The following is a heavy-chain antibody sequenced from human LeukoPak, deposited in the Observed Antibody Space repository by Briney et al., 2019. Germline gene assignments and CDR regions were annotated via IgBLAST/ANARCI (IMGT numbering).Heavy chain of an antibody. CDR2: INPNSGGT. D-gene: IGHD6-25*01. J-gene: IGHJ5*02. CDR1: GGTFSSYA. CDR3: ARGLGTSSSGNWFDP. V-gene: IGHV1-2*04. Sequence: ASVKVSCKASGGTFSSYAISWVRQAPGQGLEWMGWINPNSGGTNYAQTFQGWVTMTGDTSISTAYMELSRLRSDDTAVYYCARGLGTSSSGNWFDPWGQGTLVAVSS.